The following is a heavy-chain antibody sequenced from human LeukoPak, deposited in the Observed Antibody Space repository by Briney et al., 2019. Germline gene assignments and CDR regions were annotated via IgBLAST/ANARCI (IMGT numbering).Heavy chain of an antibody. CDR2: FDPEDGET. Sequence: ASVKVSCKASGYTFTSYGISWVRQAPGKGLEWMGGFDPEDGETIYAQKFQGRVTMTEDTSTDTAYMELSSLRSEDTAVYYCATVRDYVWGSYRRKVYAFDIWGQGTMVTVSS. D-gene: IGHD3-16*02. J-gene: IGHJ3*02. CDR1: GYTFTSYG. V-gene: IGHV1-24*01. CDR3: ATVRDYVWGSYRRKVYAFDI.